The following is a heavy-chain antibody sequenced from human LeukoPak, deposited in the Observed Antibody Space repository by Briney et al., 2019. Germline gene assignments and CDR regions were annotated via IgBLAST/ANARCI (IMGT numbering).Heavy chain of an antibody. CDR3: ASRGMTMVEFDY. J-gene: IGHJ4*02. Sequence: GGSLRLSCAASGFTFSSYSMNWVRQAPGKGLEWVSSISSSSSYIYYADSVKGRFTISRDNAKNTLYLQMNSLRAEDTAVYYCASRGMTMVEFDYWGQGTLVTVSS. CDR1: GFTFSSYS. V-gene: IGHV3-21*01. CDR2: ISSSSSYI. D-gene: IGHD4/OR15-4a*01.